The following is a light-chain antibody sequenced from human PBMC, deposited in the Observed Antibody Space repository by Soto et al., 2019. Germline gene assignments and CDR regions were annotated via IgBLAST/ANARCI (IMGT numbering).Light chain of an antibody. Sequence: DVQMTQSPSSLSASVGDRVTITCRASQSVSIYLNWYQQKPGKAPNLLISAASSLHSGVPSRFSGSGSGTDFTLTISSLQPEDFATYYCQQLNGYPPSFGGGTKVDIK. CDR2: AAS. CDR3: QQLNGYPPS. V-gene: IGKV1-39*01. J-gene: IGKJ4*01. CDR1: QSVSIY.